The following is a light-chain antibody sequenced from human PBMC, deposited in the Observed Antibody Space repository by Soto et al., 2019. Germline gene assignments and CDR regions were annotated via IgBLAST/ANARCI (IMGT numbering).Light chain of an antibody. V-gene: IGKV1-27*01. CDR3: QKYDSAPLT. CDR1: QAIGPY. CDR2: AAS. J-gene: IGKJ3*01. Sequence: DIQMTKSQTSLSASIGDEVTFTCRSSQAIGPYLAWYQKKPGQGPKLLIYAASTLHSGVPSRFSGSRSGTDFTLTIGSLQPEDVATYYCQKYDSAPLTFGPGTKVDIK.